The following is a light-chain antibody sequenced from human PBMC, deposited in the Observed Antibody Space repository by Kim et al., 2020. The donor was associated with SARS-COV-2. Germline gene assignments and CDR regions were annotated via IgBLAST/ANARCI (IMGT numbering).Light chain of an antibody. J-gene: IGKJ2*01. Sequence: AVGAGVTLSCRASRSGSGCLAWYQQKAGKAPTLLIDGATTRFSGVPSRFSGSGSGTEFTLTITSLQPEDFATYYCQQYNSYTQYTFGQGTKVDIK. CDR1: RSGSGC. CDR3: QQYNSYTQYT. CDR2: GAT. V-gene: IGKV1-5*03.